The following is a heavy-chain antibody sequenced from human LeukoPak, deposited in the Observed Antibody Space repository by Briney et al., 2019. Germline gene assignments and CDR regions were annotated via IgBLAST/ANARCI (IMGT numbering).Heavy chain of an antibody. Sequence: GGSLRLSCAASGFTFDDYGMSWVRQAPGKGLEWVSGINWNGGSTGYADSVKGRFTISRDNAKNSLYLQMNSLRAEDTALYYCAGTIFGAYRYYYYYMDVWGKGTTVTVSS. CDR3: AGTIFGAYRYYYYYMDV. CDR2: INWNGGST. CDR1: GFTFDDYG. D-gene: IGHD3-3*01. V-gene: IGHV3-20*04. J-gene: IGHJ6*03.